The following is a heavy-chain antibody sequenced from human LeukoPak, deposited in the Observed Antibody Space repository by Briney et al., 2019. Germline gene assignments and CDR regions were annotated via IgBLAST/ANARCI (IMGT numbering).Heavy chain of an antibody. CDR2: ISSSGSNI. Sequence: GGSLRLSCAASGFTFSTDSMNWVRQAPGKGLEWVSYISSSGSNINYADSVKGRFTISRDNAKNSLYLQMNSLRDEDTAVYSCARDQGYYYYGMDVWGQGTTVTVSS. V-gene: IGHV3-48*02. CDR3: ARDQGYYYYGMDV. J-gene: IGHJ6*02. CDR1: GFTFSTDS.